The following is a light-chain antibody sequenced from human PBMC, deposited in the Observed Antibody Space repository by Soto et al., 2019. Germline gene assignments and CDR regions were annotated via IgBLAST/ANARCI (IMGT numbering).Light chain of an antibody. V-gene: IGKV3-15*01. J-gene: IGKJ4*02. CDR1: QNVAGD. CDR3: QEYNGRSS. Sequence: RVTTQSPATLSVSPGERATLSCRASQNVAGDLAWYQQKPGQAPRLLIYRTSTRATGIPARFSGSGSGKEFTLTISSLQSEDFAVYYCQEYNGRSSFGRGTKVEIK. CDR2: RTS.